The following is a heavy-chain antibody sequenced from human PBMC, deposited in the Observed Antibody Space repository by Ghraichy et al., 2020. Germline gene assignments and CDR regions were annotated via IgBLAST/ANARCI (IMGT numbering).Heavy chain of an antibody. Sequence: SETLSLTCTVSGGSISSTDYYCNWIRQSPGKGLEWIGGIYYTGSTYYNPSLKSRVTISVDTSKNQFSLNLGSVTAADTAVYYCARSYRSYVDWGQGALVTVAS. CDR2: IYYTGST. J-gene: IGHJ4*02. CDR1: GGSISSTDYY. D-gene: IGHD3-16*01. CDR3: ARSYRSYVD. V-gene: IGHV4-39*01.